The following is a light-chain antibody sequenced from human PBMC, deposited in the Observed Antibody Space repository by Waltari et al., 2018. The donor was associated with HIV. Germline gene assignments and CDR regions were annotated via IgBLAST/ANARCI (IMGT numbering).Light chain of an antibody. CDR1: SSDVGGYNY. V-gene: IGLV2-14*03. J-gene: IGLJ3*02. CDR3: SSYTSSSTLV. CDR2: DVS. Sequence: QSALTQPASVSGSPGQSIPISCTGTSSDVGGYNYVSWYQQHPGKAPKLMIYDVSIRPSGVSNGFSGSKSGNTASLTISGLQAEDEADYYCSSYTSSSTLVFGGGTKLTVL.